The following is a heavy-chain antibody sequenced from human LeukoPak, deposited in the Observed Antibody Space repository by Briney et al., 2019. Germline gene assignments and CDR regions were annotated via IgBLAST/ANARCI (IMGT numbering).Heavy chain of an antibody. J-gene: IGHJ4*02. CDR3: TTVPYSSSWVPQSTY. D-gene: IGHD6-13*01. Sequence: GGSLRLSCAASRFTFSSYNMNGVRQAPGKGLEWVGRIKSKTEGGITDSAEPVKGRFTISRDDSKNTLYLQMNSLKTEDTAVYYCTTVPYSSSWVPQSTYWGQGTLVTVSS. V-gene: IGHV3-15*01. CDR1: RFTFSSYN. CDR2: IKSKTEGGIT.